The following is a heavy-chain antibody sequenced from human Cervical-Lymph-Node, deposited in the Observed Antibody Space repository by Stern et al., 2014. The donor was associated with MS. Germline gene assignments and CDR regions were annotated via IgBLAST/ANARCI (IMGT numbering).Heavy chain of an antibody. V-gene: IGHV1-46*03. CDR2: INPSGGST. CDR3: ARDSLGKRYYYYYGMDV. J-gene: IGHJ6*02. Sequence: QLVQSGAEVKKPGASVKVSCKASGYTFTSYYMHWVRQAPGQGLEWMGIINPSGGSTSYAQKFQGRVTMTRDTSTSTVYMELSSLRSEDTAVYYCARDSLGKRYYYYYGMDVWGQGTTVTVSS. CDR1: GYTFTSYY.